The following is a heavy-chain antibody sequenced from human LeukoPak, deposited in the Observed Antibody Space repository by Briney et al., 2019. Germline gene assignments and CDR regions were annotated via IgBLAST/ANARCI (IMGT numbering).Heavy chain of an antibody. V-gene: IGHV3-23*01. D-gene: IGHD3-22*01. CDR2: VSGSGGST. CDR1: GFTFNSYA. Sequence: GGSLRLSCAASGFTFNSYAMNWVRQAPGKGLEWGSAVSGSGGSTYYADSVKGRFTISRDNARNSLYLQMNSLRAEDTAVYYCARRRRYSDSTGYCPDFDFWGQGTLVTVSS. CDR3: ARRRRYSDSTGYCPDFDF. J-gene: IGHJ4*02.